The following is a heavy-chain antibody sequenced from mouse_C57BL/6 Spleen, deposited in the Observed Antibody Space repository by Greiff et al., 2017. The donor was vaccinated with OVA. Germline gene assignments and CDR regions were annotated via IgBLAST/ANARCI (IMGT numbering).Heavy chain of an antibody. CDR3: ARGDWDGGY. J-gene: IGHJ2*01. CDR2: INPGSGGT. Sequence: QVQLQQSGAELVRPGTSVKVSCKASGYAFTNYLIEWVKQRTGQGLEWIGVINPGSGGTNYNEKFKGKATLTADKSSSTAYMQLSSLTSEDSAVYFCARGDWDGGYWGQGTTLTVSS. D-gene: IGHD4-1*01. CDR1: GYAFTNYL. V-gene: IGHV1-54*01.